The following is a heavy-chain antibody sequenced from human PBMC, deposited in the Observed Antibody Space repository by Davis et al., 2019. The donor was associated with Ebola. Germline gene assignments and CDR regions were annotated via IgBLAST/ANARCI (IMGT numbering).Heavy chain of an antibody. D-gene: IGHD5-12*01. Sequence: GESLKISCKGSGYSFTTYWIGWVRQMPGKGLEWMGIIYPGDSDTRYSPSFQGQVTISADKSISTAYLQWSSLKASDTAMYYCARRVATSFWYFDLWGRGTLVTVSS. CDR3: ARRVATSFWYFDL. CDR2: IYPGDSDT. CDR1: GYSFTTYW. J-gene: IGHJ2*01. V-gene: IGHV5-51*01.